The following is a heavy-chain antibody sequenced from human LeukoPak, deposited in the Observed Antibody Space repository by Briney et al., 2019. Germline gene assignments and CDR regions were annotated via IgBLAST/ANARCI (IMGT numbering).Heavy chain of an antibody. CDR3: ARAGVAGVAADRFDYFDY. Sequence: GGSLRLSCAASGFTVSSNYMSWVRQAPGKGLEWVSVIYSGGSTYYADSVKGRFTISRDNSKNTLYLQMNSLRAEDTAVYYCARAGVAGVAADRFDYFDYWGQGTLVTVSS. D-gene: IGHD3-3*01. J-gene: IGHJ4*02. V-gene: IGHV3-53*05. CDR1: GFTVSSNY. CDR2: IYSGGST.